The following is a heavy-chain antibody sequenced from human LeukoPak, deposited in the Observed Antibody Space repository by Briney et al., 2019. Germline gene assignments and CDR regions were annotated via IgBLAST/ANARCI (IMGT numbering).Heavy chain of an antibody. CDR2: IYYSGST. J-gene: IGHJ3*02. Sequence: KPSETLSLTCTVSGGSMSSNYWSWLRQPPGKGLEWIGYIYYSGSTNYNPSLKSRVSISVDASKNQFSLRLNSVTAADTAVYYCAKSNGYGLIDIWGQGTMVTVSS. V-gene: IGHV4-59*01. D-gene: IGHD3-22*01. CDR1: GGSMSSNY. CDR3: AKSNGYGLIDI.